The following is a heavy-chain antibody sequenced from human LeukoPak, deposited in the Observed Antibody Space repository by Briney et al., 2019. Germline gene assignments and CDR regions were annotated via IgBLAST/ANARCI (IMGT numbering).Heavy chain of an antibody. J-gene: IGHJ4*02. Sequence: SQTLSLTCAISGDSVSSSGAAWNWIRQSPSRGLEWLGRTYYRSKWHHDYVVSVKSRIAINPDTSKNEFSLQLKSVTPEDTAVYYCARETWAAMSALSFDYWGQGTLVTVSS. CDR2: TYYRSKWHH. CDR3: ARETWAAMSALSFDY. V-gene: IGHV6-1*01. CDR1: GDSVSSSGAA. D-gene: IGHD2-15*01.